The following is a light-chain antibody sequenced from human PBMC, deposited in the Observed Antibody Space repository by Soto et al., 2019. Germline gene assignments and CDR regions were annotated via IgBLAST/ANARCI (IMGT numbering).Light chain of an antibody. CDR2: SDN. V-gene: IGLV1-44*01. J-gene: IGLJ3*02. CDR1: NSNIGRNT. Sequence: QSVLTQPPSASGTPGQRVTISCSGSNSNIGRNTVHWYQQFPGAAPNLLIHSDNQRPSGVPERFSGSRSGTSASLAISGLQSEDEADYYCAAWDESPNVPVFGGGTKLTVL. CDR3: AAWDESPNVPV.